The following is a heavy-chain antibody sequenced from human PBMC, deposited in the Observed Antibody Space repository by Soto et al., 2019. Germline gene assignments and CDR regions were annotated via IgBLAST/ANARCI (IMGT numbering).Heavy chain of an antibody. CDR1: GFTFSSYW. CDR3: ARESKKLLWFGELYS. J-gene: IGHJ4*02. Sequence: PGGSLRLSCAASGFTFSSYWMHWVRQAPGKGLVWVSRINSDGSSTSYADSVKGRFTISRDNAKNTLYLQMNSLRAEDTAVYYCARESKKLLWFGELYSWGQGTLVTVSS. CDR2: INSDGSST. D-gene: IGHD3-10*01. V-gene: IGHV3-74*01.